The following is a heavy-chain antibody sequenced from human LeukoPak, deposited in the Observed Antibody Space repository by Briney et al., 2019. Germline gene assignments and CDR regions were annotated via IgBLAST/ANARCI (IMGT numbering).Heavy chain of an antibody. CDR2: ISSSGSTI. J-gene: IGHJ4*02. V-gene: IGHV3-48*03. CDR3: ARDGPTTVEHFDY. D-gene: IGHD4-23*01. CDR1: GFTFSSYE. Sequence: GGSLRLSCAASGFTFSSYEMNWVRQAPGKGLEWVSYISSSGSTIYYADSVKGRFTISRDNAKNSLYLQMNSLRAEDTAVYYCARDGPTTVEHFDYWGQGTLVTVSS.